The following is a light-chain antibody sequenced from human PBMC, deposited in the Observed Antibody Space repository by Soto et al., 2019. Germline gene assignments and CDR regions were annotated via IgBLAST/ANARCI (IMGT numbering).Light chain of an antibody. CDR1: QSVSSY. Sequence: EIVLTQSPATLSLSPGERATLSCRASQSVSSYLAWYQQKPGQPPRLLIYDASNRATSIPARFSGSGSGTDFTLTISSLEPEDFAVYYCQRRSNWSTTFGQGTKVEIK. CDR2: DAS. J-gene: IGKJ1*01. V-gene: IGKV3-11*01. CDR3: QRRSNWSTT.